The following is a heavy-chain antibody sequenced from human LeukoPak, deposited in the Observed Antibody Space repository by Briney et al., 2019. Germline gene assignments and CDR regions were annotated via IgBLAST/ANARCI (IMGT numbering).Heavy chain of an antibody. CDR3: ARVLFTMVRGVTGGHYYMDV. Sequence: GGSLRLSCAASGFTFSIFAMNWVRQAPGKGLEWVSSISGSSSYLFFADSVKGRFTISRDNTKNSLYLQMNSLRVDDTAVYYCARVLFTMVRGVTGGHYYMDVWGKGTTVTISS. CDR1: GFTFSIFA. D-gene: IGHD3-10*01. CDR2: ISGSSSYL. V-gene: IGHV3-21*01. J-gene: IGHJ6*03.